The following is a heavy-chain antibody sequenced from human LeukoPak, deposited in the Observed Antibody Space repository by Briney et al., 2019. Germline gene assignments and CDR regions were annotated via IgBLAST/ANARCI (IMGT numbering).Heavy chain of an antibody. CDR2: ISANNGNT. CDR3: ARGPPMIVP. V-gene: IGHV1-18*01. Sequence: ASVKVSCKASGYTFTNYGVSWVRQAPGQGLEWMGWISANNGNTNYAQKLQGRVTMTRDTSTTTAYMELRSLRSDDTAVYYCARGPPMIVPWGQGTLVTVSS. D-gene: IGHD3-22*01. J-gene: IGHJ5*02. CDR1: GYTFTNYG.